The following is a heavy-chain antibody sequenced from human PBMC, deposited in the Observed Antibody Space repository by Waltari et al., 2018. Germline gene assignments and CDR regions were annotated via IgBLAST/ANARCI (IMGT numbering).Heavy chain of an antibody. Sequence: QVQLQESGPGLVKPSETLSLTCTVYGGSISSFDWSWIRQPAGKGLEWIGRLHTSGSTNYGPSLKSRVTMSGDPSKNQFSLKLSSVTAADTAVYYCARDRNTDSSGSYDYYYMDVWGKGTTVTISS. D-gene: IGHD3-22*01. V-gene: IGHV4-4*07. J-gene: IGHJ6*03. CDR3: ARDRNTDSSGSYDYYYMDV. CDR2: LHTSGST. CDR1: GGSISSFD.